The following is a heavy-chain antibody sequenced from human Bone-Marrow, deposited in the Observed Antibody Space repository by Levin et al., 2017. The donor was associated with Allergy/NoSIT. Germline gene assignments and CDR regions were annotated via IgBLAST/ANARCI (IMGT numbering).Heavy chain of an antibody. Sequence: MASETLSLTCSVSGTSTRSNDFYWAWVRQSPRKGLEWIGTIYWSGTTYYNPSLERRTTISVDTSNERFSLRVRSVTAADTAVYFCTRVPYNWNDYVSTARNCFDSWGRGIRVTVSS. J-gene: IGHJ5*01. CDR1: GTSTRSNDFY. CDR2: IYWSGTT. D-gene: IGHD1-20*01. CDR3: TRVPYNWNDYVSTARNCFDS. V-gene: IGHV4-39*01.